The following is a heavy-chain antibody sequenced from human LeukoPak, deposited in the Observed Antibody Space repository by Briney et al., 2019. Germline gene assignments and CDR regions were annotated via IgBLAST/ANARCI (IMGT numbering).Heavy chain of an antibody. J-gene: IGHJ4*02. CDR2: IYIDDSDI. CDR1: GYSFTTYW. CDR3: ARRNYYDDSRYFDY. Sequence: PEESLKISCKGSGYSFTTYWIGWVRQMPGKGLEWMGIIYIDDSDIRYSPSFQGQVTISADKSISTAYLQWSSLKASDTAMCYCARRNYYDDSRYFDYWGQGTLVTVSS. V-gene: IGHV5-51*01. D-gene: IGHD3-22*01.